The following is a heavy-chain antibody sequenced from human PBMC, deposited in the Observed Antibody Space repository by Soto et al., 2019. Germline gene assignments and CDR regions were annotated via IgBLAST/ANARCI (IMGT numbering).Heavy chain of an antibody. J-gene: IGHJ4*02. Sequence: QVQLVESGGGVVQPGRSLRLSCEASGFRFSSYGMHWVRQAPGKGLEWVAVIWPVGRFKDYADSVKGRFTISRDDSKNTLYLQMSSLRVEDTAVYHCATDSGNSPFDYWGQGTLVTVSS. CDR3: ATDSGNSPFDY. CDR1: GFRFSSYG. CDR2: IWPVGRFK. V-gene: IGHV3-33*01. D-gene: IGHD1-26*01.